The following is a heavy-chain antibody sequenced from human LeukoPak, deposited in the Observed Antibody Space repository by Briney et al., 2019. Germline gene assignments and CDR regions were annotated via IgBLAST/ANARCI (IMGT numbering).Heavy chain of an antibody. V-gene: IGHV3-11*04. J-gene: IGHJ4*02. CDR3: ARDRGKYYYDSSGYYAY. CDR1: GFTFSNSW. Sequence: GGSLRLSCAASGFTFSNSWMSWVRQAPGQGLEWVSYISSSGSTIYYADSVKGRFTFSRDNPKNSLYLQMNRLTAEDTAVYYCARDRGKYYYDSSGYYAYWGQGTLVTVSS. CDR2: ISSSGSTI. D-gene: IGHD3-22*01.